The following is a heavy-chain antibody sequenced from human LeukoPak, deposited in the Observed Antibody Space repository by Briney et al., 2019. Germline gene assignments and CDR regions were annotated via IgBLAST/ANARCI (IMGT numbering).Heavy chain of an antibody. CDR2: ISSSSSYI. CDR3: TRGESVGSRNQIDY. Sequence: GGSLRLSCAASGFTFSSYSMNWVRQAPGKGLEWVSSISSSSSYIYYADSVKGRFTISRDNAKNSLYLQMNSLRAEDTAVYYCTRGESVGSRNQIDYWGQGTLVTVSS. V-gene: IGHV3-21*01. J-gene: IGHJ4*02. CDR1: GFTFSSYS. D-gene: IGHD1-26*01.